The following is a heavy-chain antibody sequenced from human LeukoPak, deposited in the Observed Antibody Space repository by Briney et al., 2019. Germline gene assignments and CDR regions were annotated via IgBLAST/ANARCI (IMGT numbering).Heavy chain of an antibody. Sequence: PGGSLRLSCAASGFTCSDYYMSWIRQAPGKGLEWVSYISSSSSYTNYADSVKGRFTISRDNAKNSLYLQMNSLRAEDTAVYYCASGYAPATDYYYYGMDVWGKGTTVTVSS. D-gene: IGHD5-12*01. CDR1: GFTCSDYY. V-gene: IGHV3-11*06. CDR2: ISSSSSYT. J-gene: IGHJ6*04. CDR3: ASGYAPATDYYYYGMDV.